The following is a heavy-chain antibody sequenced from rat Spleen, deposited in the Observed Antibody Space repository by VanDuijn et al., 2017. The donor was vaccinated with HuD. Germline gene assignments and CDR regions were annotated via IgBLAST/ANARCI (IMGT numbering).Heavy chain of an antibody. CDR1: GFTFSDFG. CDR2: ITNTGGST. V-gene: IGHV5S13*01. CDR3: ARQWLPGSHYFDY. D-gene: IGHD1-4*01. J-gene: IGHJ2*01. Sequence: EVQLVESGGGLVQPEKSLKLSCAASGFTFSDFGLHWVRQAPKKGLEWVASITNTGGSTYYPDSVKGRFTISRDNAKNTQYLQMDSLRSEDTATYYCARQWLPGSHYFDYWGQGVMVTVSS.